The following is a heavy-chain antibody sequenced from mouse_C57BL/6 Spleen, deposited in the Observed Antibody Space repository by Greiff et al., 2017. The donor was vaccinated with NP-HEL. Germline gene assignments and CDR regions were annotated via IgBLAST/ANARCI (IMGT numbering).Heavy chain of an antibody. CDR3: ARCDYDGYYYAMDY. J-gene: IGHJ4*01. V-gene: IGHV1-69*01. D-gene: IGHD2-4*01. Sequence: QVQLKQPGAELVMPGASVKLSCKASGYTFTSYWMHWVKQRPGQGLEWIGEIDPSDSYTNYNQKFKGKSTLTVDKSSSTAYMQLSSLTSEDSAVYYGARCDYDGYYYAMDYGGKGTSVTVSS. CDR2: IDPSDSYT. CDR1: GYTFTSYW.